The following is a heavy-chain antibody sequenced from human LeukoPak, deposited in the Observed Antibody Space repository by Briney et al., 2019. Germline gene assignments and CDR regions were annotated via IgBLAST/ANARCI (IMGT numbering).Heavy chain of an antibody. Sequence: GGSLRLSCAASGFSFSPYWMSWVRQGPGKGLDWAASINPDGSGTSYVDSVKGRFTISRDNAQNSLYLQMNSLSAEDTAVYYCARLFGGVTTFDYWGQGTLVTVSS. J-gene: IGHJ4*02. CDR3: ARLFGGVTTFDY. CDR2: INPDGSGT. V-gene: IGHV3-7*01. D-gene: IGHD4-17*01. CDR1: GFSFSPYW.